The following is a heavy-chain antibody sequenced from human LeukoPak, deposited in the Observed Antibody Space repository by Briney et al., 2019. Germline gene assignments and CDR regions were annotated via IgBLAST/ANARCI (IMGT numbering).Heavy chain of an antibody. CDR2: IYYSGST. CDR1: GGSISNDY. V-gene: IGHV4-59*01. D-gene: IGHD1-26*01. CDR3: ARDSTYSGSDHDAFDI. Sequence: SDTLSLTCSVTGGSISNDYWNWIRQPPGKGLEWIGNIYYSGSTNYNPSLKSRVTISVDTSKNQFSLKLSSMTAADTAVYYCARDSTYSGSDHDAFDIWGQGTMVTVSS. J-gene: IGHJ3*02.